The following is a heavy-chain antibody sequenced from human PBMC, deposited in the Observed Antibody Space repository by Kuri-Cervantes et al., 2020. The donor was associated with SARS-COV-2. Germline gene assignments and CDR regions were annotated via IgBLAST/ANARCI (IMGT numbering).Heavy chain of an antibody. Sequence: GSLRLSCAFYGESFSGYYWNWIRQSPGKGLEWIGEVNHRGSTNYNPSLKSRVTISVDTSKNQFSLKLSSVTAADTAVYYCARLRQLGFDYWGQGTLVTVSS. CDR3: ARLRQLGFDY. V-gene: IGHV4-34*01. CDR1: GESFSGYY. CDR2: VNHRGST. J-gene: IGHJ4*02. D-gene: IGHD6-13*01.